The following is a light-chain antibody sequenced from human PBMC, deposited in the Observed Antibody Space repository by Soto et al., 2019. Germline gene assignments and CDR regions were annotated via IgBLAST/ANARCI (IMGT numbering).Light chain of an antibody. Sequence: QSALTQPASVSGSPGQSITISCTGTSSDVGSYNLVSWYQQHPGKAPKLMISEDTKRPSGVSNRFSGSKSGNTASLTISGLQAEDEADYYCSSYTSFSTYVFGTGTKLTVL. V-gene: IGLV2-14*02. CDR1: SSDVGSYNL. CDR3: SSYTSFSTYV. J-gene: IGLJ1*01. CDR2: EDT.